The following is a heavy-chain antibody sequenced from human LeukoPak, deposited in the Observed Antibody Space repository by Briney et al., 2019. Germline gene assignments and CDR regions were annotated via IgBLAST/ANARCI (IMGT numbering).Heavy chain of an antibody. CDR1: GGSISSSSYY. J-gene: IGHJ4*02. CDR2: IYYSGST. V-gene: IGHV4-39*07. D-gene: IGHD6-6*01. Sequence: SETLSLTCTVSGGSISSSSYYWGWIRQPPGKGLEWIGSIYYSGSTYYNPSLKSRVTISVDTSKNQFSLKLSSVTTADTAVYYCAREFASSSSPLGYWGQGTLVTVSS. CDR3: AREFASSSSPLGY.